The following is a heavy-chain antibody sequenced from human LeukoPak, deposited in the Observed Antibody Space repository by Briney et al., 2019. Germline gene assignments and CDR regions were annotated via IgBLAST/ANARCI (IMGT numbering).Heavy chain of an antibody. V-gene: IGHV1-69*13. D-gene: IGHD3-22*01. J-gene: IGHJ4*02. Sequence: SVKVSCKAPGGTFSSYAISWVRQAPGQGLEWIAGIIPIFGTAHYAQTFQGRVTVTSDVSTSTAYMELSSLRSEDTAVYYCARDLGGITMMDWGQGTLVTVSS. CDR2: IIPIFGTA. CDR3: ARDLGGITMMD. CDR1: GGTFSSYA.